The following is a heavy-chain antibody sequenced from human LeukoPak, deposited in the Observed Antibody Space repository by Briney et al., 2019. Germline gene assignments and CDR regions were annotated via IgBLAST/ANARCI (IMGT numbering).Heavy chain of an antibody. V-gene: IGHV3-23*01. CDR1: GFTFSTYA. CDR3: VGPHYFDY. Sequence: GGSLRLSCAASGFTFSTYAVNWVRQAPGKGLEWVSTISGSGDSTYYADSVKGRFTISRDNSKDTLYLQMSSVRVDDTAVYYCVGPHYFDYWGQGTLVTVSS. CDR2: ISGSGDST. J-gene: IGHJ4*02.